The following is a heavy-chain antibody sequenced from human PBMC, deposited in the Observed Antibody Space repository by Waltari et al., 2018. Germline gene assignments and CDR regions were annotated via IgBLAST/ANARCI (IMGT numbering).Heavy chain of an antibody. CDR1: GFTFSTYN. J-gene: IGHJ5*02. V-gene: IGHV3-48*01. CDR3: AREGSGFDP. CDR2: ISSSGDIT. Sequence: EVQLVESGGSLVQPGGSLRLSCAASGFTFSTYNFNWVRQAPGRGLQWVSFISSSGDITYYTDSVKGRFTISRDIAKNSLYLQMNSLRVEDTAVYYCAREGSGFDPWGQGTLVTVSS.